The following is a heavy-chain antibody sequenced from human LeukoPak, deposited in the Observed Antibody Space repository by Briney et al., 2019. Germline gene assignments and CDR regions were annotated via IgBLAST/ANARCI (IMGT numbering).Heavy chain of an antibody. CDR3: ARDFDQNDVPFDY. CDR2: ISAYNNST. Sequence: ASVKVSCKTSGYTFSSGGVTWVRQAPGQGLEWMGWISAYNNSTHYAQKFQGRVTMTTDTSTSTAYMELSSLRSEDTAVYYCARDFDQNDVPFDYWGQGTLVTVSS. CDR1: GYTFSSGG. J-gene: IGHJ4*02. V-gene: IGHV1-18*01. D-gene: IGHD1-1*01.